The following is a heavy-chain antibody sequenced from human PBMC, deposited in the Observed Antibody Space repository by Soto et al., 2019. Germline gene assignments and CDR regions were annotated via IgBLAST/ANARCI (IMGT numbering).Heavy chain of an antibody. CDR1: GGSISSSNW. CDR3: ARGFQLLNTVTNGNWFDP. V-gene: IGHV4-4*02. Sequence: SETLSLTCAVSGGSISSSNWWSWVRQPPGKGLEWIGEIYHSGSTNYNPSLKSRVTISVDKSKNQFSLKLSSVTAADTAVYYCARGFQLLNTVTNGNWFDPWGQGTLVTVSS. J-gene: IGHJ5*02. CDR2: IYHSGST. D-gene: IGHD4-4*01.